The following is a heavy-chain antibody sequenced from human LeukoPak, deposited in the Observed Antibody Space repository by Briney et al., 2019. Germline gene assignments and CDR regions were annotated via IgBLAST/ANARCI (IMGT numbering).Heavy chain of an antibody. J-gene: IGHJ3*02. D-gene: IGHD6-25*01. CDR1: GVSIGGYY. V-gene: IGHV4-59*08. CDR2: THHSGTT. Sequence: SETLSLTCTVSGVSIGGYYWSWLRQPPGKGLEWLGYTHHSGTTNYNPSVGSRLTTSVDTSRKQVSLKLSSVTAADTAVYYCARHSADRAFAIWGQGTMVTVYS. CDR3: ARHSADRAFAI.